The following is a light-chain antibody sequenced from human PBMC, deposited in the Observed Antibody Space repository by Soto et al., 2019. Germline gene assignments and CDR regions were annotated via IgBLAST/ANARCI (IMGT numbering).Light chain of an antibody. CDR3: QQSYINPRT. V-gene: IGKV1-39*01. CDR1: QSINTY. CDR2: TAS. Sequence: DIQMTQSPTSLSASVGDRVTITCRSSQSINTYLNWYQQKPGKAPHLLIYTASSLQTGVPSRFSGSGSGTEFTLTITSLQPEDFATYYCQQSYINPRTFGQGTKVEIK. J-gene: IGKJ1*01.